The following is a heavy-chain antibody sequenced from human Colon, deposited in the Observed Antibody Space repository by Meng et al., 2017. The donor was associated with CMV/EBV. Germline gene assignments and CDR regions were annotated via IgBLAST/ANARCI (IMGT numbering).Heavy chain of an antibody. D-gene: IGHD3-10*01. Sequence: SETLSLTWTVSGGSISSTNYYWGWIRQPPGKGLEWIGSIYYSGSTYYNPSLKSPVTISIDTSKNQFSLKVSSVTAADTAVYYCARVLVRGVIFYWGQGTLVTVSS. V-gene: IGHV4-39*07. J-gene: IGHJ4*02. CDR3: ARVLVRGVIFY. CDR2: IYYSGST. CDR1: GGSISSTNYY.